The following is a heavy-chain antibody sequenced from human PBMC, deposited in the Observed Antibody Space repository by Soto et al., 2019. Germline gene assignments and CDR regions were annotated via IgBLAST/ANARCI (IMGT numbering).Heavy chain of an antibody. V-gene: IGHV3-74*01. J-gene: IGHJ4*02. Sequence: DVQLVESGGGIVQPGGSLRLSCAASGFTVTSYWMHWVRQAPGKGLVWVSRTSAAGSSTYYADFVRGRFTISKDTAKNTLYLQLNSLGAEDTAVDYCARGNTGYGNFDYWGQGSLVTVSS. D-gene: IGHD5-12*01. CDR1: GFTVTSYW. CDR3: ARGNTGYGNFDY. CDR2: TSAAGSST.